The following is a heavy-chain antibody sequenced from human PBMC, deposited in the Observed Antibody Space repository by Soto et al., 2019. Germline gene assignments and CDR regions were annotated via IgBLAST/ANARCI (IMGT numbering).Heavy chain of an antibody. CDR2: IDPSDSYT. V-gene: IGHV5-10-1*01. J-gene: IGHJ6*02. Sequence: GEYLKISCKGSGYSLTSYWISRVRQMPGKGVEWMGRIDPSDSYTNYSPSFQGHGTISADKSISTAYLQWSSLKASDTAMYYCARAHYDILTGYYYYYGMDVWGQGTTVTVSS. CDR1: GYSLTSYW. D-gene: IGHD3-9*01. CDR3: ARAHYDILTGYYYYYGMDV.